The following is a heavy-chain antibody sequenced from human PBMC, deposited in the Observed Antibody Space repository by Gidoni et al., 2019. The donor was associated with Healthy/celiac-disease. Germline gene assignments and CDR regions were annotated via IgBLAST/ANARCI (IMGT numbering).Heavy chain of an antibody. CDR2: IRSKANSYAT. CDR3: TRQPQYYYDSSGYYYTDY. J-gene: IGHJ4*02. V-gene: IGHV3-73*01. Sequence: EVQRVESGGGLVQPGGSLKLPCAASGFPFRGSAMPRVRQASGKGLEWVGRIRSKANSYATAYAASVKGRFTISRDDSKNTAYLQMNSLKTEDTAVYYCTRQPQYYYDSSGYYYTDYWGQGTLVTVSS. CDR1: GFPFRGSA. D-gene: IGHD3-22*01.